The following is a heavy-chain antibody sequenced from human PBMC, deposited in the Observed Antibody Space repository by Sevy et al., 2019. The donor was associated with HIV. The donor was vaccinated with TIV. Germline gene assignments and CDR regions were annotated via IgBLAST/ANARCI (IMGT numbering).Heavy chain of an antibody. CDR1: GFTFSSYN. J-gene: IGHJ4*02. CDR2: ISGSSNYI. V-gene: IGHV3-21*06. D-gene: IGHD1-26*01. CDR3: ARGPPDGSYDYFDY. Sequence: GGSLRLACAASGFTFSSYNMNWVRQAPGKGLEWVSSISGSSNYIYYAESVKGRFIISRDNAKNTLYLQMNSLRADDTAVYYCARGPPDGSYDYFDYWGQGTLVTVSS.